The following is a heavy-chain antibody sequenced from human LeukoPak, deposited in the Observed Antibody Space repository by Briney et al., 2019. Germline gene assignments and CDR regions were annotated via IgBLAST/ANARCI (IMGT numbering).Heavy chain of an antibody. CDR1: GGSFSSSY. CDR2: IYTSGRT. J-gene: IGHJ4*02. CDR3: ARGGNSGLPWWHYFDY. V-gene: IGHV4-59*10. D-gene: IGHD4-23*01. Sequence: SETLSLTCAVYGGSFSSSYWSWIRQPAGKGLEWIGRIYTSGRTNNNPSLKSRVTMSVDTSKNQLSLKLSSVTAADTAVYYCARGGNSGLPWWHYFDYWGQGTLVTVSS.